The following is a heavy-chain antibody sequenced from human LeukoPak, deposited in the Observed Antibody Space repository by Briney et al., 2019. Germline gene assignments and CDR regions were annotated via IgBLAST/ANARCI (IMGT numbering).Heavy chain of an antibody. CDR2: IIPIFGTA. D-gene: IGHD3-22*01. V-gene: IGHV1-69*05. CDR3: ARAHYYDSSGYYTDAFDI. J-gene: IGHJ3*02. CDR1: GGTFSSYA. Sequence: SVKVSCKASGGTFSSYAISWVRQATGQGLEWMGGIIPIFGTANYAQKFQGRVTITTDESTSTAYMELSSLRSEDTAVYYCARAHYYDSSGYYTDAFDIWGQGTMVTVSS.